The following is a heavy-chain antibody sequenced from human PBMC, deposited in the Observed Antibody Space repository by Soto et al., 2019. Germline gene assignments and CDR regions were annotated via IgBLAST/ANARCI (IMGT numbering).Heavy chain of an antibody. CDR1: GDSSNDYY. CDR3: ARESGGATATLDYYYFYMDV. V-gene: IGHV1-2*04. J-gene: IGHJ6*03. Sequence: GASVKVSCKSSGDSSNDYYIHWLRQAPGQGFEWMGWINPNGGVTKYAQKFQGWVSMTRDTSIRTVYMQLSRLRSDDTAVYYCARESGGATATLDYYYFYMDVWGTGTTVTVSS. D-gene: IGHD5-12*01. CDR2: INPNGGVT.